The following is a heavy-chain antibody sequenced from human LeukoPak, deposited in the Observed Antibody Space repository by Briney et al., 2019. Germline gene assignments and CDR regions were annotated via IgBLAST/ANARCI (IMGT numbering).Heavy chain of an antibody. J-gene: IGHJ6*03. CDR3: ARGPARHCSSTSCSYYYYYMDV. V-gene: IGHV1-2*06. CDR1: GYTFTAYY. CDR2: INPKNGDT. Sequence: ASVKVSCKASGYTFTAYYIHWVRQAPGQGLEWMGRINPKNGDTNYAQKFQDRVTMTRDTSISTAYMELSRLRSDDTAVYYCARGPARHCSSTSCSYYYYYMDVWGKGTTVTVSS. D-gene: IGHD2-2*01.